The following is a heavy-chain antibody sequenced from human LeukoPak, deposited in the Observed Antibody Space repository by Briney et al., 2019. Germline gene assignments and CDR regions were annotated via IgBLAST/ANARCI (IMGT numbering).Heavy chain of an antibody. V-gene: IGHV4-4*07. CDR1: GGSITNYY. J-gene: IGHJ6*02. D-gene: IGHD2-2*01. Sequence: SETLSLTCTVSGGSITNYYWSWIRQPAGKGLEWIGRIYTSGSTNNNPSLKSRVTMSIDTSKNQFSLKLRSLTAADTAVYYCARDCSSTSCYPGPYYGMDVWGQGTTVTVSS. CDR3: ARDCSSTSCYPGPYYGMDV. CDR2: IYTSGST.